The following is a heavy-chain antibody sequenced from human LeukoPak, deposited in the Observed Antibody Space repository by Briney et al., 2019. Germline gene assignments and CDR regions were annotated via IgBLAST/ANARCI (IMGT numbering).Heavy chain of an antibody. V-gene: IGHV3-23*01. J-gene: IGHJ4*02. Sequence: GGSLRLSCAASGFTFSSYAMSWVRQAPGKGLEWVSAISGSGGSTYYADSVKGRFTISRDNSKNTLYLQMNSLRAEDMALYYCAKGEYDSSGYFDYWGQGTLVTVSS. CDR2: ISGSGGST. CDR1: GFTFSSYA. D-gene: IGHD3-22*01. CDR3: AKGEYDSSGYFDY.